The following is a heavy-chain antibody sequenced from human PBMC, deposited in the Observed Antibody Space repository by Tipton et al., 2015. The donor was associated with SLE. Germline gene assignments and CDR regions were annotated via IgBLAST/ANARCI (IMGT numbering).Heavy chain of an antibody. J-gene: IGHJ1*01. CDR3: ARHQITGNVIGYFQH. CDR2: IYYSGGT. CDR1: GGSISSYY. V-gene: IGHV4-59*08. Sequence: TLSLTCTVSGGSISSYYWSWIRQPPGKGLEWIGYIYYSGGTNYNPSLKSRVTISVDTSKNQFSLKLSSVTAADTAVYYCARHQITGNVIGYFQHWGQGT. D-gene: IGHD1-20*01.